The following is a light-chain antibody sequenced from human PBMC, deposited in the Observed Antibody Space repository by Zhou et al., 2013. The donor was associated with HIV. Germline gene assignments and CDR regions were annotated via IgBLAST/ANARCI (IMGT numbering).Light chain of an antibody. Sequence: DIQMTQSPSSLSASVGDRVIITCRASQEISSSLAWYQQKPGKAPKLLLYSAFVLESGVPSRFSGSGSGTDYTLAISSLQPEDFATYYCQQANSFSLTFGGGTKVEIK. CDR3: QQANSFSLT. CDR1: QEISSS. V-gene: IGKV1-NL1*01. J-gene: IGKJ4*01. CDR2: SAF.